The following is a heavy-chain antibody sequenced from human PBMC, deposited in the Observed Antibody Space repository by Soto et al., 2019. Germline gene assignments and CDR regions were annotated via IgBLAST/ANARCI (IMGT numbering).Heavy chain of an antibody. D-gene: IGHD3-16*01. CDR3: AKGGAYYFDS. Sequence: SETPSPTRPVSCAPLPHFYLGWIRQSARKGLEWIWRIYTRGSTDYNPSLKSRVTMSIDTSKNQVSLTLSSVTAADTAVYYCAKGGAYYFDSWGQGTLVTVSS. CDR2: IYTRGST. CDR1: CAPLPHFY. J-gene: IGHJ4*02. V-gene: IGHV4-4*07.